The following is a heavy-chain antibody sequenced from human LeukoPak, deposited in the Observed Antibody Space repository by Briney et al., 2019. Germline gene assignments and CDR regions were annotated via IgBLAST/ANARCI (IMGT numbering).Heavy chain of an antibody. J-gene: IGHJ4*02. Sequence: GGSLRLSCAASGFTFSSYSMNWVRQAPGKGLEWVSSISSSSSYIYYADSVKGRFTISRDNSKNTLYLQMNSLRADDTAVYYCAKVRWDNSGWYYLDNWGQGALVTVSS. V-gene: IGHV3-21*01. CDR3: AKVRWDNSGWYYLDN. CDR2: ISSSSSYI. CDR1: GFTFSSYS. D-gene: IGHD6-19*01.